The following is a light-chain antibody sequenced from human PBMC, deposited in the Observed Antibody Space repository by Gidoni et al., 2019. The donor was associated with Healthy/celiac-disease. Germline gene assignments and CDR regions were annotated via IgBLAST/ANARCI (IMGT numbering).Light chain of an antibody. CDR2: GAS. J-gene: IGKJ4*01. CDR1: QSVSSSY. V-gene: IGKV3-20*01. CDR3: QKYGSSLT. Sequence: EIVLTQSPGTLSFSPGERATLSCRASQSVSSSYLAWYQQKPGQAPRLLIYGASSRATGIPDRFSGSGSGTDFTLTISRLETEDFAVYYCQKYGSSLTFGGXTKVEIK.